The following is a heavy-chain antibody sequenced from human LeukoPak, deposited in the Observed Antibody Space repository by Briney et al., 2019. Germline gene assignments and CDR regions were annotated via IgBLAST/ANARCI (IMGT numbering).Heavy chain of an antibody. D-gene: IGHD3-16*01. CDR2: ISSSGSTI. CDR1: GFTFSSYE. Sequence: PGGSLRLSCAASGFTFSSYEMNWVRQAPGKGLEWVSYISSSGSTIYYADSVKGRFTISRDNAKNSLYLQMNSLRVEDTAVYYCARDSDVPFDYWGQGTLVTVSS. CDR3: ARDSDVPFDY. J-gene: IGHJ4*02. V-gene: IGHV3-48*03.